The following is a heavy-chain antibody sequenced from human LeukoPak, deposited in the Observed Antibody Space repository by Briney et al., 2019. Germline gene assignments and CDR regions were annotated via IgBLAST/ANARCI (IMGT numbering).Heavy chain of an antibody. CDR1: GFTFSTYS. CDR2: ISSSSVYI. CDR3: ATSYRILPAASLDY. D-gene: IGHD2-2*01. Sequence: GGSLRLSCAASGFTFSTYSMTWVRQSPGRGLEWVSSISSSSVYIYYADSVKGRFIISRDNAKTSLYLQMTSLRAEDTAVYYCATSYRILPAASLDYWGQGTLVTVSS. V-gene: IGHV3-21*01. J-gene: IGHJ4*02.